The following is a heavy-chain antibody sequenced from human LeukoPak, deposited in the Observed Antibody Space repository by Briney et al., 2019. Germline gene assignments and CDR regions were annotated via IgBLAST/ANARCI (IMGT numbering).Heavy chain of an antibody. D-gene: IGHD3-22*01. CDR3: ARAWSRYYDSSGFDY. CDR1: GFTFSSYW. Sequence: PGGSLRLSCAASGFTFSSYWMHWVRQAPGKGLVWVSRINSDGSSTSYADSVKGRFTISRDNAKNTLYLQMNSLRAEDTAVYYCARAWSRYYDSSGFDYWGQGTLVTVSS. CDR2: INSDGSST. V-gene: IGHV3-74*01. J-gene: IGHJ4*02.